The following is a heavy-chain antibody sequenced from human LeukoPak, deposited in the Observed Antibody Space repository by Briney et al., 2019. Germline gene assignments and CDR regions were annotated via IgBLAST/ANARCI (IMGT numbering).Heavy chain of an antibody. CDR3: AKGREYCSGGSCTGGAFDI. J-gene: IGHJ3*02. D-gene: IGHD2-15*01. CDR2: ISGSGGST. Sequence: GGSLRLSCAASGFTFSSYAMSWVRQAPGKGLEWVSAISGSGGSTYYADSVKGRFTISRDNSKNTLYLQMNSLRAEGTAVYYCAKGREYCSGGSCTGGAFDIWGQGTMVTVSS. V-gene: IGHV3-23*01. CDR1: GFTFSSYA.